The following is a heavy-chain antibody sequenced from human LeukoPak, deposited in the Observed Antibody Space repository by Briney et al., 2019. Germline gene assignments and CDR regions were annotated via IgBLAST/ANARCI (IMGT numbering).Heavy chain of an antibody. CDR2: INCGNGKT. CDR1: GYSFNNYA. Sequence: GASVKVSCKASGYSFNNYAMQWVRQAPGQRLEWMGWINCGNGKTKYSEKFQGRVTITRDQSVTTAYLDLSSLGSEDTAVYYCARSIWYNRQYYFDPWGQGTLVTVSS. CDR3: ARSIWYNRQYYFDP. J-gene: IGHJ4*02. D-gene: IGHD6-13*01. V-gene: IGHV1-3*01.